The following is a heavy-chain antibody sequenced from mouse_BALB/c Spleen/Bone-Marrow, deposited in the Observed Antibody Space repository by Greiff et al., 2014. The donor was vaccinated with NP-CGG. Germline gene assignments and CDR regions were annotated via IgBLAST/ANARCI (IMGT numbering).Heavy chain of an antibody. Sequence: LVASGAELMKPGASVKISCKATGYTFSTYWTEWVKQRPGHGLEWIGEILPGSGTTNYNEKFKGKATFTADTSSNTAYMQLSSLTSEDSAVYYCARLITTGGFAYWGQGTLVTVSA. D-gene: IGHD2-4*01. CDR2: ILPGSGTT. CDR1: GYTFSTYW. CDR3: ARLITTGGFAY. V-gene: IGHV1-9*01. J-gene: IGHJ3*01.